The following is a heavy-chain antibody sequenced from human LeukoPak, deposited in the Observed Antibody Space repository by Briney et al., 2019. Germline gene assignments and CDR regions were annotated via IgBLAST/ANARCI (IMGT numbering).Heavy chain of an antibody. Sequence: GGSLRLSCAASGFTFSSYWMHWLRQAPGKGLVWVSRINSDGSSTSYADSVKGRFTISRDNAKNTLYLQMNSLRAEDTAVYYCARGVGYCSSTSCYWWFDPWGQGTLVTVSS. D-gene: IGHD2-2*01. V-gene: IGHV3-74*01. CDR3: ARGVGYCSSTSCYWWFDP. J-gene: IGHJ5*02. CDR1: GFTFSSYW. CDR2: INSDGSST.